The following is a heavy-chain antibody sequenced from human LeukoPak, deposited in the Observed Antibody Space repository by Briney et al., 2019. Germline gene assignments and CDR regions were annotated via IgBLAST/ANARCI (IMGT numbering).Heavy chain of an antibody. J-gene: IGHJ4*02. D-gene: IGHD3-10*01. CDR3: GDLGSAGTDH. CDR2: IRNKANGYTT. Sequence: GGSLRLSCAASGFTFSPHYMDWVRQSPGQGLEWVGLIRNKANGYTTIYAASVKGRFTISRDDSKNSVYLQMDSLRTEDTAVYYCGDLGSAGTDHWGQGTLVTVSS. V-gene: IGHV3-72*01. CDR1: GFTFSPHY.